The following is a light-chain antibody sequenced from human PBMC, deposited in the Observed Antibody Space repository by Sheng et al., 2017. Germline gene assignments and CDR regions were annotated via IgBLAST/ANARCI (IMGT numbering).Light chain of an antibody. J-gene: IGKJ2*01. CDR1: QSVRSTY. CDR3: QQYDNWPPLYT. Sequence: ETVLTQSPGTLSLSPGERATLSCRTSQSVRSTYLAWYQQKPGQAPRLLIYGASSRATGIPGRFSGSGSGTEFTLTISSLQSEDFAVYYCQQYDNWPPLYTFGQGTKLEI. V-gene: IGKV3-15*01. CDR2: GAS.